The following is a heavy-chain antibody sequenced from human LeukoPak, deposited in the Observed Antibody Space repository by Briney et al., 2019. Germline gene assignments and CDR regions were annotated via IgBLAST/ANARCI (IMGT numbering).Heavy chain of an antibody. CDR3: ARGRSMDRGTKYYGMDV. J-gene: IGHJ6*02. CDR2: IGSTGDT. V-gene: IGHV3-13*04. Sequence: GGSLRLSCAASGFPFSSYDMHWVRQATGKGLEWVSGIGSTGDTYYPGSVKGRFTISREDAKNSLYLQMNSLSAGDTAVYYCARGRSMDRGTKYYGMDVWGQGTTVTVSS. D-gene: IGHD3-10*01. CDR1: GFPFSSYD.